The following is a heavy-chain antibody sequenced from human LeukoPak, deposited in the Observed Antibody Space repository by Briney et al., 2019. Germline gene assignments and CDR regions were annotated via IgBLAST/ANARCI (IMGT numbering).Heavy chain of an antibody. J-gene: IGHJ4*02. D-gene: IGHD5-12*01. CDR1: GGSISSGGYY. CDR2: IYYSGST. CDR3: AREWHHVFDY. V-gene: IGHV4-31*01. Sequence: PSETLSLTRTVSGGSISSGGYYWSWIRQHPGKGLEWIGYIYYSGSTYYNPSLKSQVTISVDTSKNQFSLKLRSVTAADTAVYYCAREWHHVFDYWGQGNLVTVSS.